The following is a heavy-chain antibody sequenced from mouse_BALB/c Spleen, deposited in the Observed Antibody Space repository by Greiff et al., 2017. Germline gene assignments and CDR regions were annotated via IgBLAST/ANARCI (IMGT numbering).Heavy chain of an antibody. CDR1: GYSITSDYA. CDR3: ARGLGPRYFDV. D-gene: IGHD2-14*01. CDR2: ISYSGST. V-gene: IGHV3-2*02. J-gene: IGHJ1*01. Sequence: EVQLQESGPGLVKPSQSLSLTCTVTGYSITSDYAWNWIRQFPGNKLEWMGYISYSGSTSYNPSLKSRISITRDTSKNQFFLQLNSVTTEDTATYYCARGLGPRYFDVWGAGTTVTVSS.